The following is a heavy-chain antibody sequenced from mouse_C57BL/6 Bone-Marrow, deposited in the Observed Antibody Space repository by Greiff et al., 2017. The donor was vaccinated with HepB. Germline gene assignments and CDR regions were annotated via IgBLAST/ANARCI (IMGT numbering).Heavy chain of an antibody. J-gene: IGHJ4*01. CDR3: GGRAGGRYYAMDY. CDR1: GFSLSTSGMG. V-gene: IGHV8-12*01. CDR2: IYWDDDK. Sequence: QVTLKESGPGILQSSQTLSLTCSFSGFSLSTSGMGVSWLRQPAGKGLEWLDHIYWDDDKRYNPYLKSRLTIAKDTSRNQVFLKITSVETADTATCYGGGRAGGRYYAMDYWGQGTSVTVAS.